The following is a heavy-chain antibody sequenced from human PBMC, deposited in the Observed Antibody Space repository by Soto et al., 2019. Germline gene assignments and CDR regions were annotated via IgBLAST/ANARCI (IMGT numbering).Heavy chain of an antibody. D-gene: IGHD6-19*01. CDR3: ASHLVMAGTRGFDH. V-gene: IGHV4-4*02. CDR1: SGSGFSSNW. Sequence: SETLSLTCAVSSGSGFSSNWWSWVRLPPGKGLEWIGETRNSGGANYNPSLKSRVTITVDRSRNHIFLELSSVTAADTAVYYCASHLVMAGTRGFDHWGLGTLVTVSS. J-gene: IGHJ4*02. CDR2: TRNSGGA.